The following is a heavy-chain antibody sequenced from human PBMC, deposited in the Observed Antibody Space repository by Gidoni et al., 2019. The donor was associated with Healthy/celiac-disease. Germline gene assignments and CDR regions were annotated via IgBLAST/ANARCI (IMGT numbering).Heavy chain of an antibody. CDR2: ISYDGSNK. CDR3: AKGRVKWELPDY. D-gene: IGHD1-26*01. CDR1: VFTFSSYG. Sequence: QVQLVESGVGVVQPGRSLRLSCAASVFTFSSYGIHWLRQAPGKGLEWVAVISYDGSNKYYADSVKGRFTSARDNSKNTLYLQMNSLRAEDTAVYYWAKGRVKWELPDYWGQGTLVTVSS. J-gene: IGHJ4*02. V-gene: IGHV3-30*18.